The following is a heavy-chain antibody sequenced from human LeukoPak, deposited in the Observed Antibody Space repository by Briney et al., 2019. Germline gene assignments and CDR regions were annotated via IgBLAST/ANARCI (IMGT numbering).Heavy chain of an antibody. D-gene: IGHD3-22*01. CDR2: IYSGGST. Sequence: GGSLRLSCAASGFSVSSNYMSWVRQAPGRGLEWASVIYSGGSTYYADSVKGRFTISRDNSKNTLYLQMNSLRAEDTAVYYCARLNYYDSSGSDYWGQGTLVTVSS. CDR3: ARLNYYDSSGSDY. V-gene: IGHV3-53*01. CDR1: GFSVSSNY. J-gene: IGHJ4*02.